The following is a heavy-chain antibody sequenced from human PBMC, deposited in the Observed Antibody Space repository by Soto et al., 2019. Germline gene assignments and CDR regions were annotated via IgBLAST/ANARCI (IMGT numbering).Heavy chain of an antibody. CDR3: AKGLGRGSWSFGY. CDR1: GFNFSSYA. Sequence: QAQLVESGGRVVQPGRSLRLSCAVSGFNFSSYAMHWVRQAPGKGLEWVALMSYDGSQQLYADSVKGRFTISRDNSKNMLYLQMNSLRVEDTAMYYCAKGLGRGSWSFGYWGQGTLVTVSS. V-gene: IGHV3-30*04. J-gene: IGHJ4*02. CDR2: MSYDGSQQ. D-gene: IGHD6-13*01.